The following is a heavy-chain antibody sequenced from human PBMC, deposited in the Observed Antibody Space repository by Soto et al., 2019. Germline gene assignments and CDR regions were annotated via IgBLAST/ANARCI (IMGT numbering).Heavy chain of an antibody. D-gene: IGHD2-15*01. CDR1: GFTFSSYG. CDR3: AKQQEGWSSHRYYYGMDV. CDR2: ISYDGSNK. V-gene: IGHV3-30*18. Sequence: GSLRLSCAASGFTFSSYGMHWVRQAPGKGLEWVAVISYDGSNKYYADSVKGRFTISRDNSKNTLYLQMNSLRAEDTAVYYWAKQQEGWSSHRYYYGMDVWGQGTTVTVSS. J-gene: IGHJ6*02.